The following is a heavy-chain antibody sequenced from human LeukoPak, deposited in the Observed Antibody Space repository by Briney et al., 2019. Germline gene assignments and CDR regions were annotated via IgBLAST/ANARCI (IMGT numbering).Heavy chain of an antibody. CDR1: GYTFTGYY. CDR2: INPNSGGT. D-gene: IGHD6-13*01. J-gene: IGHJ4*02. V-gene: IGHV1-2*02. CDR3: ARRPIAAAGTVFDY. Sequence: ASVIVSCKASGYTFTGYYMHWVRQAPGQGLEWMGWINPNSGGTNYAQKFQGRVTMTRDTSISTAYMELSRLRSDDTAVYYCARRPIAAAGTVFDYWGQGTLVTVSS.